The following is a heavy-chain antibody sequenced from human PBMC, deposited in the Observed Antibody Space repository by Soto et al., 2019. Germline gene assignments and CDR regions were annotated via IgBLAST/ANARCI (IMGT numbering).Heavy chain of an antibody. Sequence: SETLSLTCTVSGDSVTSDSYFWSWIRQPPGKGLEWIGNSYYSGYYSGSTNHNPSLKSRVTVSVDTSKNQFSLKLSSVTAADTAVYYCASVPPQSSSYYYYGMDVWGQGTTVTVSS. J-gene: IGHJ6*02. V-gene: IGHV4-61*01. CDR2: SYYSGYYSGST. D-gene: IGHD6-6*01. CDR3: ASVPPQSSSYYYYGMDV. CDR1: GDSVTSDSYF.